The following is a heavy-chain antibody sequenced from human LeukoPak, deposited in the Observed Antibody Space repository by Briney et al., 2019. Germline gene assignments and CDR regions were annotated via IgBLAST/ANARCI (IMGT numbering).Heavy chain of an antibody. V-gene: IGHV4-59*01. D-gene: IGHD3-10*01. CDR2: IYYSGST. J-gene: IGHJ5*02. CDR1: GGSISSYY. CDR3: ASYGSGSYYDNWFDP. Sequence: PSETLTLTCTVPGGSISSYYWSWIRQPPGKGLEWIGSIYYSGSTNYNPSLKSRVTISVVTSKHQFSLKLSSVTAADTAVYYCASYGSGSYYDNWFDPWGQGTLVTVSS.